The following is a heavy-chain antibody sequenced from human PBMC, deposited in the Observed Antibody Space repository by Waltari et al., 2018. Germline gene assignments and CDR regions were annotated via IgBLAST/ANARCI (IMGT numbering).Heavy chain of an antibody. CDR2: ISGSGDRT. CDR1: RFTFSSYA. V-gene: IGHV3-23*01. CDR3: AKNQWEVGATPFDY. Sequence: EVQLLESGGGLVQPGGSLRLSCAASRFTFSSYAMSWVRQAPGKGLEWVSTISGSGDRTYYADSVKGRFTISRDNSKNTLDLQMNSLRAEDTALYYCAKNQWEVGATPFDYWGQGTLVTVSS. J-gene: IGHJ4*02. D-gene: IGHD1-26*01.